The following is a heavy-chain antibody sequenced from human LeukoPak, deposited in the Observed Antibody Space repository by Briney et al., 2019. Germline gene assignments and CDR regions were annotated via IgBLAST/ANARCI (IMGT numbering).Heavy chain of an antibody. Sequence: SETLSLTCTVSGGSISSSSCYWGWIRQPPGKGLEWIGSIYYSGSTYYNPSLKSRVTISVDTSKNQFSLKLSSVTAADTAVYYCARYADCSSTSCYVADWGQGTLVTVSS. J-gene: IGHJ4*02. D-gene: IGHD2-2*01. CDR2: IYYSGST. CDR3: ARYADCSSTSCYVAD. CDR1: GGSISSSSCY. V-gene: IGHV4-39*01.